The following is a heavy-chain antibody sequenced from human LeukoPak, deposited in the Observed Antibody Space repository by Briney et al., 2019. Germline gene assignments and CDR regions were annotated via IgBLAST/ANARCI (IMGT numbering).Heavy chain of an antibody. J-gene: IGHJ4*02. CDR1: GGTFSSYA. D-gene: IGHD3-22*01. V-gene: IGHV1-69*13. Sequence: SVKVSCKAPGGTFSSYAISWVRQAPGQGLEWMGGIIPIFGTANYAQKFQGRVTITADESTSTAYMELSSLRSEDTAVYYCARSYYDSSGYYSYYFDYWGQGTLVTVSS. CDR3: ARSYYDSSGYYSYYFDY. CDR2: IIPIFGTA.